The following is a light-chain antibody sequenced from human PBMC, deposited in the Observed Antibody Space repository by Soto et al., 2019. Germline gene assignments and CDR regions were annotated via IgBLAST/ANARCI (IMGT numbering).Light chain of an antibody. CDR2: EVS. J-gene: IGLJ2*01. V-gene: IGLV2-14*01. CDR3: SSYTSSSTVV. CDR1: SSDVGGYNY. Sequence: QSALTQPASVSGSPGQSITISCTGTSSDVGGYNYVSWYQQHPGKAPKLMIYEVSNRPSGVSNRFSGSKSGNTASPTISGLQAEDEADYYCSSYTSSSTVVFGGGTKVIVL.